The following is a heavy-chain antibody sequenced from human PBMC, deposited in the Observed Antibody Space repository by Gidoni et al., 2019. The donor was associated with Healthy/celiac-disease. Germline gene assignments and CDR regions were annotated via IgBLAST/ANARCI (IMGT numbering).Heavy chain of an antibody. V-gene: IGHV1-69*01. J-gene: IGHJ6*02. D-gene: IGHD6-19*01. CDR2: LIPIFGTA. CDR1: GGPFSSYA. Sequence: QVQLVPSGAAVKTPGSSVKVSCTASGGPFSSYAISWVRQAPGQGLEWMGGLIPIFGTANYEQKFQGRVTITADESTSTAYMELSSRRSEDTAVYYCARDRQWPTSDGMDVWGQGTTVTVS. CDR3: ARDRQWPTSDGMDV.